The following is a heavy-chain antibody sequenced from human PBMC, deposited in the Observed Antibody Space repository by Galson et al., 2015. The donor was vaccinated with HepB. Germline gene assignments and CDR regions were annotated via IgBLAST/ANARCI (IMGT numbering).Heavy chain of an antibody. CDR1: GYTFTSYD. CDR2: MNPNSGNT. CDR3: ARVTPLEMATKYAFDI. V-gene: IGHV1-8*01. Sequence: SVKVSCKASGYTFTSYDINWVRQATGQGLEWMGWMNPNSGNTGYAQKFQGRVTMIRDTSITTAYMELSRLRSDDTALYYCARVTPLEMATKYAFDIWGQGTMVTVSS. J-gene: IGHJ3*02. D-gene: IGHD5-24*01.